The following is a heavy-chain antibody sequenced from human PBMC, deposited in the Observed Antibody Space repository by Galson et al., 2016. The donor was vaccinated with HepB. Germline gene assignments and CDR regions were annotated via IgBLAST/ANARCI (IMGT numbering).Heavy chain of an antibody. CDR3: ARDPGRIASAGHLDS. D-gene: IGHD6-13*01. CDR2: IYSGGAT. Sequence: SLRLSCAGSGFIVSSHYMNWVRQTPGKGLEWVAIIYSGGATYYADSVKGRFTISRDSPNNTVYLQMNSLRGEDTAVYYCARDPGRIASAGHLDSWGQGTLVTVSS. CDR1: GFIVSSHY. V-gene: IGHV3-53*01. J-gene: IGHJ5*01.